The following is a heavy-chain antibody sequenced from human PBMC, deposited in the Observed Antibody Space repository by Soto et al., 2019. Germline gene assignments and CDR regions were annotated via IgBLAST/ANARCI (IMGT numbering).Heavy chain of an antibody. CDR1: GGSISSGGYY. CDR3: ARGRSIAARPYYFDY. J-gene: IGHJ4*02. CDR2: IYYSGST. Sequence: SETLSLTCTVSGGSISSGGYYWSWIRQHPGKGLEWIGYIYYSGSTNYNPSLKSRVTISVDTSKNQFSLKLSSVTAADTSVYYCARGRSIAARPYYFDYWGQGTLVTVSS. D-gene: IGHD6-6*01. V-gene: IGHV4-31*03.